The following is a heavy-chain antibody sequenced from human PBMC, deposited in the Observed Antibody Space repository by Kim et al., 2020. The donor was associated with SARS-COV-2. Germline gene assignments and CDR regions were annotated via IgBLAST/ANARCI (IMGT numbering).Heavy chain of an antibody. D-gene: IGHD6-19*01. CDR1: GISVSNTEMC. Sequence: SGPTLVNPTQTLTLTCTFPGISVSNTEMCVSWIRQPPGKALEWMARNDWDDEKFYSTSLRTRLTISKDTTKNQVVLTMTNMDPMDTATYYCARLSGEAGHVGAVYFHGMDVWGQGTTVTVSS. CDR3: ARLSGEAGHVGAVYFHGMDV. V-gene: IGHV2-70*17. CDR2: NDWDDEK. J-gene: IGHJ6*02.